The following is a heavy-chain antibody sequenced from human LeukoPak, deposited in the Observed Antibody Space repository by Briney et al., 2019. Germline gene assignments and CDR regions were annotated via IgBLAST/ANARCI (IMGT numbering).Heavy chain of an antibody. J-gene: IGHJ3*02. CDR3: TRVPIRTVTIIVVIWGHDAFDI. Sequence: GRSLRLSCTGSGFTFGDYAMSWFRQAPGKGLEWVGFIRSKAYGGTTEHAASVKGRFTISREDSKSIAYLQMNSLKTEDTAVYYCTRVPIRTVTIIVVIWGHDAFDIWGQGTTVTVSS. V-gene: IGHV3-49*03. D-gene: IGHD3-22*01. CDR2: IRSKAYGGTT. CDR1: GFTFGDYA.